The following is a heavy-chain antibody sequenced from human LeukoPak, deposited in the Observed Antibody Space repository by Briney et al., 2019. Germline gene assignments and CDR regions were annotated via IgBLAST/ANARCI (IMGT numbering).Heavy chain of an antibody. Sequence: PSETLSLTCAVNGGSFSGYYWSWIRQPPGKGLEWIGEINHSGSTNYNPSLKSRVTISVDTSKNQFSLKLSSVTAADTAVYYCARGQRSSGWYRTFDYWGQGTLVTVSS. J-gene: IGHJ4*02. V-gene: IGHV4-34*01. CDR1: GGSFSGYY. CDR3: ARGQRSSGWYRTFDY. D-gene: IGHD6-19*01. CDR2: INHSGST.